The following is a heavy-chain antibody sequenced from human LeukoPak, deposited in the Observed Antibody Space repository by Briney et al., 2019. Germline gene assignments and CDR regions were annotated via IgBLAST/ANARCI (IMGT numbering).Heavy chain of an antibody. CDR1: GGTFSSYA. CDR3: ARSSGSYAGFDY. J-gene: IGHJ4*02. CDR2: IIPIFGTA. Sequence: ASVKVSCKASGGTFSSYAISWVRQAPRQGLEWMGGIIPIFGTANYAQKFQGRVTITADESTSTAYMELSSLRSEDTAVYYCARSSGSYAGFDYWGQGTLVTVSS. V-gene: IGHV1-69*01. D-gene: IGHD1-26*01.